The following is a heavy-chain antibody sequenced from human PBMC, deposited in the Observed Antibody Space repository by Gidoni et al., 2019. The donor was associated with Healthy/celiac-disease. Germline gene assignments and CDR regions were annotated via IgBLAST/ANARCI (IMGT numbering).Heavy chain of an antibody. CDR2: ISGSGGST. J-gene: IGHJ6*02. Sequence: EVQLLESGGGLVQPGGSLRLSCAASGFTFSSYAMMWVRKAPGQGLEWVSAISGSGGSTYYADCVKGRFTISRDNSKNTLYLQMNSLRAEDTAVYYCAKDPALILTGYFDYYYGMDVWGQGTTVTVSS. V-gene: IGHV3-23*01. D-gene: IGHD3-9*01. CDR1: GFTFSSYA. CDR3: AKDPALILTGYFDYYYGMDV.